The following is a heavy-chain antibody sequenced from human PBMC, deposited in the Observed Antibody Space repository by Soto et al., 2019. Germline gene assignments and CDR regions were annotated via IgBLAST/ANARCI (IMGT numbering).Heavy chain of an antibody. D-gene: IGHD2-2*01. J-gene: IGHJ6*02. CDR1: GFTFSNYG. CDR3: AKSPSLEDYYGLDV. Sequence: LRLSCGASGFTFSNYGMHWVRQAPGKGLEWVAVISYDGNNTYYADSVKGRFTISRDNSKNTLFLQMNNPRGEDTAVYYCAKSPSLEDYYGLDVWGQGTTVTVSS. V-gene: IGHV3-30*18. CDR2: ISYDGNNT.